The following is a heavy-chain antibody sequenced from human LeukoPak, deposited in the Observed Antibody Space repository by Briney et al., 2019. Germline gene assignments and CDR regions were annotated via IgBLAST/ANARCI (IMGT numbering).Heavy chain of an antibody. CDR3: AGERGEEYSSGWYKWNYFDN. V-gene: IGHV4-39*07. CDR1: GDSFSSVTDY. D-gene: IGHD6-19*01. J-gene: IGHJ4*02. Sequence: TSETLSLTCTVSGDSFSSVTDYWAWIRQPPGKGLEWIASGDYSGGTYYNPSLESRVAISADMSKNQFSLKLTSVTGADTAVYYCAGERGEEYSSGWYKWNYFDNWGQGIRVTVSS. CDR2: GDYSGGT.